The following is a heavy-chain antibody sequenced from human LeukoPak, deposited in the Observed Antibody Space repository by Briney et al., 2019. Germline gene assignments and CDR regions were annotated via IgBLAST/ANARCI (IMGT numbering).Heavy chain of an antibody. D-gene: IGHD3-10*01. Sequence: PGGSLRLSCAASGFTFGSYDMHWVRQSPGKGLEWVAFIRHDGSDKNYADSVKGRFTISRDNDYNTLYLQMNSLRPEDTALYHCAKGGFYYYSYMDVWGKGPTVIVSS. CDR2: IRHDGSDK. CDR3: AKGGFYYYSYMDV. CDR1: GFTFGSYD. J-gene: IGHJ6*03. V-gene: IGHV3-30*02.